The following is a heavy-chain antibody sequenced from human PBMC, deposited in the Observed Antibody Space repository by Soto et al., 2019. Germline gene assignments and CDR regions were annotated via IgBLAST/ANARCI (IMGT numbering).Heavy chain of an antibody. V-gene: IGHV1-69*06. D-gene: IGHD2-21*02. J-gene: IGHJ4*02. Sequence: QVQLVQSGAEVKKPGSSVKVSCKASGGTFSSYAISWVRQAPGQGLEWMGGIIPIFGTANYAQKFQGRVTITADKSTSPAYMELSSLRSEDTSVYYCASTDLAYCGGDCYSSIDYCGQGTLVTVSS. CDR2: IIPIFGTA. CDR1: GGTFSSYA. CDR3: ASTDLAYCGGDCYSSIDY.